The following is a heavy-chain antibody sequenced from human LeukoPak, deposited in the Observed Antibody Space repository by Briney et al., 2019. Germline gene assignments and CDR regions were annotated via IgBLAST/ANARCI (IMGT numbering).Heavy chain of an antibody. V-gene: IGHV1-18*01. D-gene: IGHD5-18*01. CDR3: GRQVDTTMALPDY. CDR2: ISGYNGNT. CDR1: VYTFANYG. Sequence: GSVKVSCKASVYTFANYGISWVRQAPGLGLEWMGWISGYNGNTNYAQKFQGRVTMTTDTSTSTAFMELRSLRSDDTAVYYCGRQVDTTMALPDYWGQGTLVTVSS. J-gene: IGHJ4*02.